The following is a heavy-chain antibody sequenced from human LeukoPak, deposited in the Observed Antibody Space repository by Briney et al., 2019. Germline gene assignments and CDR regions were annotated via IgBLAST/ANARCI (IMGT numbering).Heavy chain of an antibody. V-gene: IGHV4-59*01. J-gene: IGHJ4*02. D-gene: IGHD3-10*01. CDR1: GGSISSSY. Sequence: PSETLSLTCTVSGGSISSSYWSWIRQPPGKGLEWIGYIYYSGSTNYNPSLKSRVTISVDTSKNQFSLKLSSVTAADTAVYYCARAGRRFGTITGGDYWGQGTLVTVSS. CDR3: ARAGRRFGTITGGDY. CDR2: IYYSGST.